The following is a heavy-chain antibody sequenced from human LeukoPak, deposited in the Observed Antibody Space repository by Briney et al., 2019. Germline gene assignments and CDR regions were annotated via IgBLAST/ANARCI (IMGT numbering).Heavy chain of an antibody. Sequence: GGSLRLSCAASGFTFSSYAMSWVRQAPGKGLERVSAISGSGGSTYYADSVKGRFTISRDNSKNTLYLRMNSLRAEDTAVYYCAKDLVASPNRVRYFDWPNWGQGTLVTVSS. V-gene: IGHV3-23*01. CDR1: GFTFSSYA. CDR2: ISGSGGST. CDR3: AKDLVASPNRVRYFDWPN. J-gene: IGHJ4*02. D-gene: IGHD3-9*01.